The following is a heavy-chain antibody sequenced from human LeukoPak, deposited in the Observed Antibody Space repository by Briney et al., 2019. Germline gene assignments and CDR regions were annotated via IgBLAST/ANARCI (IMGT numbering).Heavy chain of an antibody. CDR3: AAKLPMQWLAPFDP. CDR1: GGSISSSSYY. CDR2: IYYSGST. D-gene: IGHD6-19*01. J-gene: IGHJ5*02. Sequence: PSETLSLTCTVSGGSISSSSYYWGWIRQPPGKGLEWIGSIYYSGSTYYNPSLKSRVTISVDTSKNQFSLKLSSVTAADTAVYYCAAKLPMQWLAPFDPWGQGTLVTVSS. V-gene: IGHV4-39*01.